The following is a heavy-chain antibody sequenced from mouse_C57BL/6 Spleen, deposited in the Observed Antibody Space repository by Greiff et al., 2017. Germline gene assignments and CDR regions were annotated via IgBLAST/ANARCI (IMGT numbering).Heavy chain of an antibody. Sequence: EVQLQESEGGLVQPGSSMKLSCTASGFTFSDYYMAWVRQVPEKGLEWVANINYDGSSTYYLDSLKSRFIISRDNAKNILYLQMSSLKSEDTATYYCARERYDYDGDWYFDVWGTGTTVTVSS. CDR2: INYDGSST. J-gene: IGHJ1*03. V-gene: IGHV5-16*01. D-gene: IGHD2-4*01. CDR1: GFTFSDYY. CDR3: ARERYDYDGDWYFDV.